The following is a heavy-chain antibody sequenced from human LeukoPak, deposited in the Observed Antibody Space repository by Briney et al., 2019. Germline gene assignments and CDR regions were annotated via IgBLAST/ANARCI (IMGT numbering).Heavy chain of an antibody. Sequence: ASVKVSCKASGYTLTGYYMHWVRQAPGQGLEWMGWINPNSGGTNYAQKFQGRVTMTRDTSISTAYMELSRLRSDDTAVYYCARDPRKTQFPFDIWGQGTMVTVSS. CDR3: ARDPRKTQFPFDI. CDR1: GYTLTGYY. J-gene: IGHJ3*02. V-gene: IGHV1-2*02. D-gene: IGHD6-19*01. CDR2: INPNSGGT.